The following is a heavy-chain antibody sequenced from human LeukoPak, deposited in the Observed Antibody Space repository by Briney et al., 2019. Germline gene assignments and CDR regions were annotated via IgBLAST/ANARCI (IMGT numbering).Heavy chain of an antibody. D-gene: IGHD3-9*01. CDR2: ITAGGSFK. J-gene: IGHJ4*02. CDR3: ARNYDVLTGYPYYFDH. Sequence: GGSLRLSCAASGFTFTSYSMNWVRQAPGKGLDWVSSITAGGSFKYYADSVEGRFTISRDNAKNSLYLQMSSLTPEDTAVYYCARNYDVLTGYPYYFDHWGQGILVTVSS. CDR1: GFTFTSYS. V-gene: IGHV3-21*01.